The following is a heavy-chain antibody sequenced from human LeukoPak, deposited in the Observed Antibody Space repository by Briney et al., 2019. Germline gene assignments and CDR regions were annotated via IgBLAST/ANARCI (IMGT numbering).Heavy chain of an antibody. CDR2: ISGDGTIK. CDR3: SRSQFDY. Sequence: PGGSLRLSCEPSGFPFSSYWMLWDRQAPGKGLVWVSRISGDGTIKTYADFVRGRFTISRDNTKNILYLQMNSLRVEDTAIYFCSRSQFDYWGQGVLVTVSS. CDR1: GFPFSSYW. J-gene: IGHJ4*02. V-gene: IGHV3-74*03.